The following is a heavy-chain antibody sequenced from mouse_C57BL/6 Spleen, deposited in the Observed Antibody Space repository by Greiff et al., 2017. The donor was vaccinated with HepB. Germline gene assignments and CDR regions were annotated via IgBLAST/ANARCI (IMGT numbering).Heavy chain of an antibody. D-gene: IGHD1-1*01. CDR3: ARIADYYGSSYDYAMDY. J-gene: IGHJ4*01. Sequence: QVQLKESGPGLVAPSQSLSITCTVSGFSLTSYAISWVRQPPGKGLEWLGVIWNGGGTNYNSALKSRLSISKDNSKSQVFLKMNSLQTDDTARYYCARIADYYGSSYDYAMDYWGQGTSVTVSS. V-gene: IGHV2-9-1*01. CDR1: GFSLTSYA. CDR2: IWNGGGT.